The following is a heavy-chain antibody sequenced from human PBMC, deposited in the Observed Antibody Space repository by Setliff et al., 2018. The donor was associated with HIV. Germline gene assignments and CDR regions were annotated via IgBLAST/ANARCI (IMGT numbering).Heavy chain of an antibody. CDR3: ARSLQWCCSSTTCYVGY. Sequence: ASVKVSCKASGYTFTRYYIHWVRQAPGQGLEWMGIINASSGSTSFAQKFQGRVTMTRDTSTSTVYMELSSLRSEDTAVYYCARSLQWCCSSTTCYVGYWCQGTLVTVSS. CDR2: INASSGST. CDR1: GYTFTRYY. V-gene: IGHV1-46*01. J-gene: IGHJ4*02. D-gene: IGHD2-2*01.